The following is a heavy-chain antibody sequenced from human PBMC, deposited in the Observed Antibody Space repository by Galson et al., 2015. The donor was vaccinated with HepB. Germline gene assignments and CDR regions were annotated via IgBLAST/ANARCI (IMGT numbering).Heavy chain of an antibody. CDR1: GFSLSNARMG. J-gene: IGHJ4*02. Sequence: PALVKPTQTLTLTCTVSGFSLSNARMGVSWIRQPPGKALEWLAHIFSNDEKSSSTSLKSRLTISKDTSKSQVVLTMTNMDPVDTATYYCARTRIAEGSSGWYRGGYYFVYLVQGSLVTVSS. CDR2: IFSNDEK. V-gene: IGHV2-26*01. D-gene: IGHD6-19*01. CDR3: ARTRIAEGSSGWYRGGYYFVY.